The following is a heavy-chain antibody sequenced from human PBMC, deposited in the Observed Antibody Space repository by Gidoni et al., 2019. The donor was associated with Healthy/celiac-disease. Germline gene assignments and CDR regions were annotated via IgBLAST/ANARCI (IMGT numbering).Heavy chain of an antibody. CDR1: GFTFSNAW. CDR3: TTDRRYYYEDYYYYGMDV. D-gene: IGHD3-22*01. J-gene: IGHJ6*02. V-gene: IGHV3-15*01. CDR2: IKSKTDGGTT. Sequence: EVQLVESGGGLVKPGGSLRLPCAASGFTFSNAWMSWVRQAPGKGLEWVGRIKSKTDGGTTDYAAPVKGRFTISRDDSKNTLYLQMNSLKTEDTAVYYCTTDRRYYYEDYYYYGMDVWGQGTTVTVSS.